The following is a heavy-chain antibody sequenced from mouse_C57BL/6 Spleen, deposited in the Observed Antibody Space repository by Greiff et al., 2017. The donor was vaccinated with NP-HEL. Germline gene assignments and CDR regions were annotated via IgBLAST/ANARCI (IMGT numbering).Heavy chain of an antibody. CDR1: GFTFSSYA. CDR3: TRDRDYDYDGVPFAY. Sequence: EVQRVESGEGLVKPGGSLKLSCAASGFTFSSYAMSWVRQTPEKRLEWVAYISSGGDYIYYADPVKGRFTISRDNARNTLELQMSSLKSEDTAMYYCTRDRDYDYDGVPFAYWGQGTLVTVSA. V-gene: IGHV5-9-1*02. D-gene: IGHD2-4*01. J-gene: IGHJ3*01. CDR2: ISSGGDYI.